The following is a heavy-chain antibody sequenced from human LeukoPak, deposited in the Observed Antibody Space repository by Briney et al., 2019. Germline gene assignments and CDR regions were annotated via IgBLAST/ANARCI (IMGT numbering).Heavy chain of an antibody. Sequence: ASVKVSCKASGYTFTSYDINWLRQATGQGLEWMGWMNPNSGNTGYAQKFQGRVTMTRNTSISTAYMELSSLRSEDTAVYYCARGPVVPAARRTNCFDSWGQGTLVTVSS. CDR1: GYTFTSYD. V-gene: IGHV1-8*01. CDR2: MNPNSGNT. D-gene: IGHD2-2*01. CDR3: ARGPVVPAARRTNCFDS. J-gene: IGHJ5*01.